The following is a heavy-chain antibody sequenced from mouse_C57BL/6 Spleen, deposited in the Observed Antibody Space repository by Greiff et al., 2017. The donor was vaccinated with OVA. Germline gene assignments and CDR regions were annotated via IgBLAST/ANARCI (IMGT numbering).Heavy chain of an antibody. J-gene: IGHJ2*01. CDR2: INPKNGGT. D-gene: IGHD4-1*01. Sequence: VQLQQSGPELVKPGASVKISCKASGYTFTNYYMNWVKQSHGKSLEWIGDINPKNGGTSYNQKFKGKATLTVDRSSSTAYMELRSLTSEDSAVYYCARRGDWSYYFDYWGQGTTLTVSS. CDR3: ARRGDWSYYFDY. CDR1: GYTFTNYY. V-gene: IGHV1-26*01.